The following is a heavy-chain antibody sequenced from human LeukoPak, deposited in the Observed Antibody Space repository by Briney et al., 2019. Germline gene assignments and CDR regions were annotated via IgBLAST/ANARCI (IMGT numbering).Heavy chain of an antibody. CDR3: ARDGHTAMLDWLDP. D-gene: IGHD5-18*01. V-gene: IGHV4-30-4*01. CDR1: GGSISSGDYY. CDR2: AYYSGST. J-gene: IGHJ5*02. Sequence: SETLSLTCTVSGGSISSGDYYWSWIRQPPGKGLEWIGYAYYSGSTYSNPSLKSRLTMSVDTSKNQFSLKLNSVTAADSAVYYCARDGHTAMLDWLDPWGQGTLVTVSS.